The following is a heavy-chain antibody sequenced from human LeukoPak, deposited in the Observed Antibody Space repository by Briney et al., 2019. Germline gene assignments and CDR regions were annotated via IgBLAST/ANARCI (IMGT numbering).Heavy chain of an antibody. Sequence: GGSLRLSCAASGFTFSSYAMHWVRQAPGKGLEWVAVISFDGSYKHYADSVKGRFTISRDNSKNTLYMQMNSLRAEDTAVYYCAKDVLVRGVINGFDYWGQGTLVTVSS. CDR3: AKDVLVRGVINGFDY. V-gene: IGHV3-30*04. CDR1: GFTFSSYA. D-gene: IGHD3-10*01. J-gene: IGHJ4*02. CDR2: ISFDGSYK.